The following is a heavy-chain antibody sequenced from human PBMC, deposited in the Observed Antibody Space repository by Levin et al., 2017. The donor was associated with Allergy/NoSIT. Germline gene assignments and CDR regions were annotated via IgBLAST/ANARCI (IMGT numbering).Heavy chain of an antibody. J-gene: IGHJ4*02. D-gene: IGHD1-26*01. CDR1: GFAFSSYG. CDR2: IWKDGDNK. Sequence: AGGSLRLSCVASGFAFSSYGMHWARQAPGKGLEWVALIWKDGDNKFYADSVKGRFTISRDNSKNMLYLEMNSLRAEDTALYYCARDVHDRSGGYWGQGTLVTVSS. CDR3: ARDVHDRSGGY. V-gene: IGHV3-33*01.